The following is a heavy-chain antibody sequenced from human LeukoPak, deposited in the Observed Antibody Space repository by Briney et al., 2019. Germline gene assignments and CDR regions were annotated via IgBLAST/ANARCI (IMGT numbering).Heavy chain of an antibody. V-gene: IGHV4-59*08. J-gene: IGHJ4*02. CDR3: AMTFYGDGDY. CDR1: GGSFSGYY. Sequence: SETLSLTCAVYGGSFSGYYWSWIRQSPGKGLEWIGHIYYSRSPNYNPSLKSRVTISVDTSKNQFSLKLSSVTAADTAVYYCAMTFYGDGDYWGQGTLVTASS. D-gene: IGHD4-17*01. CDR2: IYYSRSP.